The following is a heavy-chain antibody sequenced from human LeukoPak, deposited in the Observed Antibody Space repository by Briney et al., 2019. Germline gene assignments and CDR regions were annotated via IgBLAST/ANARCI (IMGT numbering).Heavy chain of an antibody. CDR1: GFTFSSYW. CDR2: INSDGSST. CDR3: ARSAFDGYYYYYGMDV. Sequence: GGSLRLSCAASGFTFSSYWMHWVRQAPGKGLVWVSRINSDGSSTSYADSVKGRFTTSRDNAKNTLYLQMNSLRAEDTAVYYCARSAFDGYYYYYGMDVWGQGTTVTVSS. V-gene: IGHV3-74*01. J-gene: IGHJ6*02. D-gene: IGHD3-16*01.